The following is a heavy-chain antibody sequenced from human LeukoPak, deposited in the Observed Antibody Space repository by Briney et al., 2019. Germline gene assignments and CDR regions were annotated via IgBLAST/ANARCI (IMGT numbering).Heavy chain of an antibody. D-gene: IGHD2-2*01. J-gene: IGHJ4*02. CDR1: GYTFTSYG. Sequence: GASVKVSCKASGYTFTSYGISWVRQAPGPGLEWMGWISAYNGNTNYAQKLQGRVTMTTDTSTSTAYMELRSLRSDDTAVYYCARSYAGVVVPAAENLGDFDYWGQGTLVTVSS. CDR3: ARSYAGVVVPAAENLGDFDY. V-gene: IGHV1-18*01. CDR2: ISAYNGNT.